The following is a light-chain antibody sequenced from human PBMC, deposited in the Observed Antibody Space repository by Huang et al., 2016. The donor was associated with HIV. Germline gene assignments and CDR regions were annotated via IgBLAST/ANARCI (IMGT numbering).Light chain of an antibody. J-gene: IGKJ4*01. CDR3: QQRSNWPPT. CDR2: DAS. V-gene: IGKV3-11*01. Sequence: EIVLTQSPATLSLSPGERVTLSCRASQSVSSYLARYQQKPGQAPRLRLYDASNRATGVPARFSGSGSGTDFSLTISSLEPEDFAVYYCQQRSNWPPTFGGGTKVEIK. CDR1: QSVSSY.